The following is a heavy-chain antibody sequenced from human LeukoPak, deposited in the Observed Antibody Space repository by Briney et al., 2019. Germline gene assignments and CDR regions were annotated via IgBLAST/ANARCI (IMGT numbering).Heavy chain of an antibody. Sequence: PGGSLRLSCAASGFAFSSYAMSWVRQAPGKGLEWVSAISGSGGSTYYADSVKGRFTISRDNSKNTLYLQMNSLRAEDTAVYYCAKDQVNMIVVVLWYFGLWGRGTLVTVSS. V-gene: IGHV3-23*01. D-gene: IGHD3-22*01. J-gene: IGHJ2*01. CDR1: GFAFSSYA. CDR3: AKDQVNMIVVVLWYFGL. CDR2: ISGSGGST.